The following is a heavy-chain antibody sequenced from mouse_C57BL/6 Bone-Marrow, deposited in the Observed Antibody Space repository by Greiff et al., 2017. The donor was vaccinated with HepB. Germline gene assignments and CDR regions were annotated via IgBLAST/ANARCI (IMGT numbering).Heavy chain of an antibody. V-gene: IGHV1-50*01. D-gene: IGHD3-2*02. CDR1: GYTFTSYW. CDR3: ARKLRLQAMYY. CDR2: IDPSDSYT. J-gene: IGHJ4*01. Sequence: QVQLQQPGAELVKPGASVKLSCKASGYTFTSYWMQWVKQRPGQGLEWIGEIDPSDSYTNYNQKFKGKATLTVDTSSSTAYMQLSSLTSEDSAVYYCARKLRLQAMYYWGQKTSVTVSS.